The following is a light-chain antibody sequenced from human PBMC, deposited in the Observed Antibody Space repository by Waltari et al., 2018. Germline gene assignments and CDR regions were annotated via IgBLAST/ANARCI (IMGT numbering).Light chain of an antibody. CDR3: QSFDNMLSGGVV. CDR1: TPNIGAGPD. Sequence: QSVLTQPPSVSGTPGQRVTISCSGRTPNIGAGPDVPWYQHLPGTAPNLLIYGNNNRPSGVPDRFSGSKSGTSASLAITGLQADDEADYFCQSFDNMLSGGVVFGGGTKLAVL. CDR2: GNN. J-gene: IGLJ2*01. V-gene: IGLV1-40*01.